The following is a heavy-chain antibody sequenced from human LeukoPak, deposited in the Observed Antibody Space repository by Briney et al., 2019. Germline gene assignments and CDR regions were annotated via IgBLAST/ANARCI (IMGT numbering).Heavy chain of an antibody. J-gene: IGHJ4*02. V-gene: IGHV1-69*05. CDR2: IIPIFGTA. Sequence: ASVKVSCKASGGTFSSYAISWVRQAPGQGLEWMGRIIPIFGTANYAQKFQGRVTITTDESTSTACMELSSLRSEDTAVYYCARDFSDYYDSSGYFDYWGQGTLVTVSS. CDR3: ARDFSDYYDSSGYFDY. D-gene: IGHD3-22*01. CDR1: GGTFSSYA.